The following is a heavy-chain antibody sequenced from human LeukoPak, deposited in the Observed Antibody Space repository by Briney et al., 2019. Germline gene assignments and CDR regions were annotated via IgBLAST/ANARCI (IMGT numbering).Heavy chain of an antibody. J-gene: IGHJ5*02. CDR2: ISWSSGSI. D-gene: IGHD2-15*01. Sequence: PGGSLRLSCAASGFTFGVYAMHWVRQAPGKGLEWVSGISWSSGSIGYADSVKGRFTISRDNAKNSLYLQMNSLRAEDTAVYYCARDSEVVVGGSSWFDPWGQGTLVTVSS. CDR1: GFTFGVYA. V-gene: IGHV3-9*01. CDR3: ARDSEVVVGGSSWFDP.